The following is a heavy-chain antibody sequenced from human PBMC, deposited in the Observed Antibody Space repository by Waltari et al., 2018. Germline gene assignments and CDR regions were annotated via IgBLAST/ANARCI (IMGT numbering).Heavy chain of an antibody. CDR2: ISPYNGNA. Sequence: QVQLVQSGAEVKKPGASVKVSCKASGYTFTNFGINWVRQAPGQGLEWMGWISPYNGNADYDQKLQGRVTMTTDTSTKTAHLELRRLRSDDTAVYYCARGGGPRTVVALTFDLWGQGTLVTVSS. J-gene: IGHJ4*02. CDR3: ARGGGPRTVVALTFDL. CDR1: GYTFTNFG. D-gene: IGHD3-22*01. V-gene: IGHV1-18*01.